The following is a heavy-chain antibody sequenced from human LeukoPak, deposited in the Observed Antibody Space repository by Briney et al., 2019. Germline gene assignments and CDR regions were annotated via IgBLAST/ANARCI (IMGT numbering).Heavy chain of an antibody. D-gene: IGHD5-12*01. J-gene: IGHJ4*02. CDR1: GFTFSSYG. V-gene: IGHV3-23*01. CDR2: ISGSGGST. Sequence: GGSLRLSCAASGFTFSSYGMSWVRQAPGKGLEWVSAISGSGGSTYYADSVKGRFTISRDKSKNTLYLQMNSLRAEDTAAYYCAKSERSGYDPPPGFWGQGTLVTVSS. CDR3: AKSERSGYDPPPGF.